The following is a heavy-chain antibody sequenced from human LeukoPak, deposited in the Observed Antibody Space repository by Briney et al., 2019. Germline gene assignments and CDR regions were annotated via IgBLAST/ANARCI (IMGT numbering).Heavy chain of an antibody. J-gene: IGHJ4*02. CDR3: ATAEYNTGWYAY. V-gene: IGHV4-39*01. D-gene: IGHD6-19*01. CDR1: GGSISSSTYY. CDR2: VYHTGRT. Sequence: SETLSLTCTVSGGSISSSTYYWGWIRQTPGKGLEWVATVYHTGRTYYSPSLESRLTISVDTSKNQFSLKVRSVTAADTAVYFCATAEYNTGWYAYWGQGTLVTVCS.